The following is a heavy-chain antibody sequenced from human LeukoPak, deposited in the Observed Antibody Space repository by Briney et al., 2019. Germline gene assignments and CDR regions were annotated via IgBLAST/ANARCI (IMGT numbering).Heavy chain of an antibody. J-gene: IGHJ4*02. D-gene: IGHD2-2*01. CDR3: AKAGRDPSKQLPLFDFDY. V-gene: IGHV3-74*01. CDR1: GFTFSSYW. CDR2: INTDGSST. Sequence: GGSLRLSCAASGFTFSSYWMHWVRQAPGKGLVWVSRINTDGSSTSYADSVKGRFTISRDNAKNTLYLQMNSLRAEDTAVYYCAKAGRDPSKQLPLFDFDYWGQGTLVTVSS.